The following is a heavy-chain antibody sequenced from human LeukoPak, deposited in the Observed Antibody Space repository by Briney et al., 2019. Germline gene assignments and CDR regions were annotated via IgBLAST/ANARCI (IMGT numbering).Heavy chain of an antibody. Sequence: ASVKVSCKASGYTFNRYGMNWVRQAPGQGLECMGWIDTNTGNPTYAQGFTGRFVFSLDTSVSTAYLQISSLKAEDTAVYYCARNRISHHMDVWGKGTTVTVSS. J-gene: IGHJ6*03. CDR1: GYTFNRYG. CDR2: IDTNTGNP. CDR3: ARNRISHHMDV. V-gene: IGHV7-4-1*02. D-gene: IGHD2-15*01.